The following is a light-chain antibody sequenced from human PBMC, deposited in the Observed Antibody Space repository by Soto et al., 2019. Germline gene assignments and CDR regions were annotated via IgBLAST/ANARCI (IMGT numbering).Light chain of an antibody. V-gene: IGLV3-21*02. CDR3: QVWDRTTDFVV. Sequence: SYALTQPPSVSVAPGQTATFTCGGDKIGTKSGHWHQQKPGQAPVLVVYDDTDRPSGIPERFSGSKSGNTVTLTISRVEAGDEADYYCQVWDRTTDFVVFGGGTKVTVL. CDR2: DDT. CDR1: KIGTKS. J-gene: IGLJ2*01.